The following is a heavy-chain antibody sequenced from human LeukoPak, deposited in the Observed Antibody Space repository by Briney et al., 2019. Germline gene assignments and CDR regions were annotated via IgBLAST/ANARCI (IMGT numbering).Heavy chain of an antibody. J-gene: IGHJ5*02. D-gene: IGHD3-3*01. V-gene: IGHV4-31*03. CDR3: ARSPRMGVTIFGVVIIGSFDT. Sequence: PSETLSLTCTVSGGSISSCGYYWSWIRQRPGQGLEGIVYIYYSRSTYYNPSLKSRATISVDTSKNQFPLKLSSVTAAATDVYYRARSPRMGVTIFGVVIIGSFDTSGQRTLVTVSS. CDR2: IYYSRST. CDR1: GGSISSCGYY.